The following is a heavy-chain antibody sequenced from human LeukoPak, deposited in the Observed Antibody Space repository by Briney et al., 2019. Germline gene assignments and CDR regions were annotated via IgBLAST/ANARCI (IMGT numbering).Heavy chain of an antibody. CDR2: ISWNSGSI. CDR1: GFTFDDYG. CDR3: AKDTGSGSYYALDY. D-gene: IGHD3-10*01. Sequence: GGALRLSCAASGFTFDDYGMHWVRQAPGKGLEWVSGISWNSGSIGYADSVKGRFTISRDNAKNSLYLQMNSLRAEDTALYYCAKDTGSGSYYALDYWGQGTLVTVSS. V-gene: IGHV3-9*01. J-gene: IGHJ4*02.